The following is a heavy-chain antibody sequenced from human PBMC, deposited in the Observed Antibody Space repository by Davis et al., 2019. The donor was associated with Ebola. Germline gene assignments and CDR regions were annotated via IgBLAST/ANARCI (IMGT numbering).Heavy chain of an antibody. CDR3: ARTTTISSRAFDI. Sequence: PSETLFLTCAVYGGSLSGYYWTWIRQSPGQGLEWIGEIDQNGNSNYNPSLKSRVTISVDTSRKQFSLKLTSMTAADTAIYYCARTTTISSRAFDIWGQGAIVTVSP. J-gene: IGHJ3*02. V-gene: IGHV4-34*01. CDR1: GGSLSGYY. CDR2: IDQNGNS. D-gene: IGHD4-11*01.